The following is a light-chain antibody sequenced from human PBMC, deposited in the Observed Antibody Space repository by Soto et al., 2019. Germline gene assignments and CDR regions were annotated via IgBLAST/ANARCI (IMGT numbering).Light chain of an antibody. Sequence: QSVLTQPPSVSGAPGQRVTIPCTGGSSNIGAGYDVHWYQQLPGTAPRLLVYGNNNRPSGVPDRFSGSQSGTSASLAIAGLQAEDEADYYCQSSDSSLSGPVFGGGTKLTVL. CDR1: SSNIGAGYD. CDR2: GNN. CDR3: QSSDSSLSGPV. V-gene: IGLV1-40*01. J-gene: IGLJ2*01.